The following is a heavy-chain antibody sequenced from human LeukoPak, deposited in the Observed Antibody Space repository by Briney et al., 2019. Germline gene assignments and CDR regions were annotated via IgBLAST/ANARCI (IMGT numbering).Heavy chain of an antibody. D-gene: IGHD6-13*01. V-gene: IGHV4-59*08. Sequence: SLTCXVSXXSIXXXXXXWXXXXXGXXXXWXXXXXYSGSTDYNPSLKSRVTISLDTSKNQFSLKLSSVNAADTAGYYCARHLVSNQQLVXYXWFDPWGQGTXXTVSX. CDR2: XXYSGST. J-gene: IGHJ5*02. CDR1: XXSIXXXX. CDR3: ARHLVSNQQLVXYXWFDP.